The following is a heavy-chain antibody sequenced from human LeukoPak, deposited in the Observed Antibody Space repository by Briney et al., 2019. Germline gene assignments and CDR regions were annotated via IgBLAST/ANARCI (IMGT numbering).Heavy chain of an antibody. Sequence: PGGSLRLSCAASGFTFSDHYMDWVRQAPGEGLEWVGRSRNKANSYTTEYAASVKGRFTISRDDSKNSVHLQPNSLKTEDTAVYYCIRASSNFYSDYWGQGTLVTVSS. CDR3: IRASSNFYSDY. D-gene: IGHD3-16*02. CDR1: GFTFSDHY. J-gene: IGHJ4*02. V-gene: IGHV3-72*01. CDR2: SRNKANSYTT.